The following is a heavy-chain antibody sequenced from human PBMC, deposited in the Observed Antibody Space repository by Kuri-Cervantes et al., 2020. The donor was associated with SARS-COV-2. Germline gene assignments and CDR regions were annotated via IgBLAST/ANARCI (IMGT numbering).Heavy chain of an antibody. J-gene: IGHJ4*02. CDR3: ARTASTVTTNPYRYYFDY. CDR1: GGSISSSYY. CDR2: IYYSGST. Sequence: SETLSLTCTVSGGSISSSYYWSWIRQPPGKGLEWIGYIYYSGSTNYNPSLKSRVTISVDTSKNQFSLKLSSVTAADTAVYYCARTASTVTTNPYRYYFDYWGQGTLVTVSS. V-gene: IGHV4-59*12. D-gene: IGHD4-11*01.